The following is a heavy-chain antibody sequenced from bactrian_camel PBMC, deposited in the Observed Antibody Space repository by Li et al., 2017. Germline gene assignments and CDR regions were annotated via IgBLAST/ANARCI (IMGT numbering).Heavy chain of an antibody. V-gene: IGHV3S25*01. CDR1: GFTFDRYW. J-gene: IGHJ4*01. CDR2: ILSNSDTT. Sequence: QLVESGGGLVQPGGSLRLSCAASGFTFDRYWMAWVRQAPGKGLEWVSTILSNSDTTYYAESMKGRFTISRDNAKNTVRLQMNSLKPEDSAMYYCAIGRCGSWWSGSDNVWSQGTQVTVS. D-gene: IGHD6*01. CDR3: AIGRCGSWWSGSDNV.